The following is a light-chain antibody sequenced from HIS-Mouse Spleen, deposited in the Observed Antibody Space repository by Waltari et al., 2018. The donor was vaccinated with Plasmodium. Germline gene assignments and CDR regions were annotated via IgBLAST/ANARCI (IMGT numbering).Light chain of an antibody. CDR3: QQYNNWSFT. V-gene: IGKV1-9*01. J-gene: IGKJ3*01. Sequence: DIQLTQSPSFLSASVGDSVTITCRASQGISSYLAWYQQKPGKAPKLLIYAASTLQSGVPSRFSGSGSGTEFTLTISSLQPEDFATYYCQQYNNWSFTFGPGTKVDIK. CDR1: QGISSY. CDR2: AAS.